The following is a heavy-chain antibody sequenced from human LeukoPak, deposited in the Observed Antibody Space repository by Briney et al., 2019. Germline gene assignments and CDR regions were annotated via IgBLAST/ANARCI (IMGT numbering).Heavy chain of an antibody. V-gene: IGHV3-9*01. CDR1: GFTLDDYV. J-gene: IGHJ4*02. CDR2: ISWNSVSI. Sequence: GGSLRLSCAASGFTLDDYVMHWVRQAPGEGLEWVSGISWNSVSIGYADSVKGRFTISRDNAKNSLYLQMNSLRAEDTALYYCATSMIVVVITPHWGQGTLVTVSS. D-gene: IGHD3-22*01. CDR3: ATSMIVVVITPH.